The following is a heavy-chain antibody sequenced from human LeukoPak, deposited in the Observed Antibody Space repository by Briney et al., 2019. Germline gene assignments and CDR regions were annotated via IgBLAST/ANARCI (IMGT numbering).Heavy chain of an antibody. CDR1: GGSISSSSYY. J-gene: IGHJ4*02. Sequence: PSETLSLTCTVSGGSISSSSYYWGWIRQPPGKGLEWIGSIYYSGSTYYNPSLKSRVTISVDTSKNQFSLKLSSVTAADTAVYYCARDLHLKIAVAGLPFDYWGQGTLVTVSS. CDR3: ARDLHLKIAVAGLPFDY. CDR2: IYYSGST. V-gene: IGHV4-39*07. D-gene: IGHD6-19*01.